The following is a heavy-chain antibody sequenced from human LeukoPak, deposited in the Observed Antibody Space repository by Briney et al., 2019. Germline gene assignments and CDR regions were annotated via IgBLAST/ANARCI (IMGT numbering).Heavy chain of an antibody. D-gene: IGHD1-26*01. V-gene: IGHV1-46*01. J-gene: IGHJ6*02. Sequence: GASVKVSCKASGYTFTSYYMHWVRQAPGQGLEWMGIINPSGGSTSYAQKFQGRVTMTRDTSTSTVYMELSSLRSEDTAVYHCARAVKWELLDYGMDVWGQGTTVSVSS. CDR1: GYTFTSYY. CDR3: ARAVKWELLDYGMDV. CDR2: INPSGGST.